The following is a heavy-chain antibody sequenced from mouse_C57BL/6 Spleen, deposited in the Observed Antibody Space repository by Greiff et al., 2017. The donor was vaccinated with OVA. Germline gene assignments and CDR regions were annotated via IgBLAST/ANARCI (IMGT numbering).Heavy chain of an antibody. D-gene: IGHD1-1*01. CDR2: INPSTGGT. J-gene: IGHJ2*01. CDR1: GYSFTGYY. CDR3: ARMNYYGSSLFDY. Sequence: EVQLQQSGPELVKPGASVKISCKASGYSFTGYYMYWLKQSPEKSLEWIGEINPSTGGTTYNQKFKAKATLTVNKTSSTAYMQLKSLTSEDSAVYYCARMNYYGSSLFDYWGQGTTLTVSS. V-gene: IGHV1-42*01.